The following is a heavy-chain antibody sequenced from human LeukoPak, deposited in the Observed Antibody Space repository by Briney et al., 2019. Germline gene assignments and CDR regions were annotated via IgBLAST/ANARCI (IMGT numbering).Heavy chain of an antibody. J-gene: IGHJ4*02. V-gene: IGHV1-8*01. CDR2: MNPNSGNT. CDR1: GYTFTSYD. Sequence: ASVKVSCKASGYTFTSYDINWVRQATGQGLEWMGWMNPNSGNTGYAQKFQGRVTMTRDTSTSTVHMELSGLRSEDTAVYYCARDQEGFDYWGQGTLVTVSS. CDR3: ARDQEGFDY.